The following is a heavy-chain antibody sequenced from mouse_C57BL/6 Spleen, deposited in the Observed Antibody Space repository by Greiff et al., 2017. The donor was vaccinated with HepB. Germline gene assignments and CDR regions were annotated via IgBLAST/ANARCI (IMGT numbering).Heavy chain of an antibody. V-gene: IGHV10-3*01. CDR2: LRSKSSNYAT. Sequence: EVMLVEPGGGLVQPKGSLKLSCAASGFTFNTYAMHWVRQAPGKGLEWVARLRSKSSNYATYYAESVKDRFTISRDDSQSMVYLQMNNLKTEDTAVYYCVRDGGYGFAYWGQGTLVTVSA. CDR3: VRDGGYGFAY. J-gene: IGHJ3*01. D-gene: IGHD2-2*01. CDR1: GFTFNTYA.